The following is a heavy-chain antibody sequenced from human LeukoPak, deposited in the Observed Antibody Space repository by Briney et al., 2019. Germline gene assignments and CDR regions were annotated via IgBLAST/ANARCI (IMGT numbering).Heavy chain of an antibody. J-gene: IGHJ4*02. CDR1: CGSTSSYY. CDR2: IYYSGST. V-gene: IGHV4-59*08. Sequence: SETLSPTSTAACGSTSSYYWCWHREPPRQRLKRIGYIYYSGSTNYNPSLKSRVTISVDTSKNQFSLKLSSVTAADTAVCYCARGVAAAGTIGFDYWGQGTLVTVSS. CDR3: ARGVAAAGTIGFDY. D-gene: IGHD6-13*01.